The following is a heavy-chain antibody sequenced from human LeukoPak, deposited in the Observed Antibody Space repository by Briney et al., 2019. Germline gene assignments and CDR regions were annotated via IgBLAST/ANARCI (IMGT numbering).Heavy chain of an antibody. V-gene: IGHV3-23*01. CDR1: GFTFSRYA. CDR2: ISGSGDTT. CDR3: AKLFGGGIVPAAVHA. D-gene: IGHD2-2*01. J-gene: IGHJ5*02. Sequence: GGSLRLSCAASGFTFSRYAMSWVRQAPGKGLEWVSVISGSGDTTYYATSVKGRFTISRDNSKNTVYLQMNSQRAEDTAVYYCAKLFGGGIVPAAVHAWGQGTLVTVSS.